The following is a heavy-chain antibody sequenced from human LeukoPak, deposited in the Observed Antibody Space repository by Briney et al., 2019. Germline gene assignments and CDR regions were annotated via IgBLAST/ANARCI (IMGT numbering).Heavy chain of an antibody. CDR1: GFTVSSNY. CDR3: ARDSNHEPSYYYYYGMDV. Sequence: PGGSLRLSCAASGFTVSSNYMSWVRQAPGKGLEWVSVIYSGGSTYYADSVKGRFTISRDNSKNTLYLQMNSLRAEDTAVYYCARDSNHEPSYYYYYGMDVWGQGTTVTVSS. V-gene: IGHV3-66*01. J-gene: IGHJ6*02. CDR2: IYSGGST.